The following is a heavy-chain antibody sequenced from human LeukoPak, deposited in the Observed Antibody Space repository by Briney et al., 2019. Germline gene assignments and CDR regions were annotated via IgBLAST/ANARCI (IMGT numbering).Heavy chain of an antibody. CDR1: GFTFSSYG. D-gene: IGHD1-26*01. CDR3: AKDQRGWWELLRYYYYYYMDV. J-gene: IGHJ6*03. CDR2: ISYDGSNK. V-gene: IGHV3-30*18. Sequence: GGSLRLSCAASGFTFSSYGMHWVRQAPGKGLEWVAVISYDGSNKYYADSVKGRFTISRDNSKNTLYLQMNSLRAEDTAVYYCAKDQRGWWELLRYYYYYYMDVWGKGTTVTVSS.